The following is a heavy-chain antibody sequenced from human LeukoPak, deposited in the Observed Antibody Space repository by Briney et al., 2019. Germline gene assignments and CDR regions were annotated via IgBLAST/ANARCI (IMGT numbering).Heavy chain of an antibody. D-gene: IGHD1-26*01. J-gene: IGHJ3*02. Sequence: GESLKISFKGSGYSFTSYWIGWVRQMPGKGLEWMGIIYPGDSDTRYSPSFQGQVTISADKSISTAYLQWSSLKASDTAMYYCARLSFLGSYADAFDIWGQGTMVTVSS. CDR2: IYPGDSDT. CDR3: ARLSFLGSYADAFDI. V-gene: IGHV5-51*01. CDR1: GYSFTSYW.